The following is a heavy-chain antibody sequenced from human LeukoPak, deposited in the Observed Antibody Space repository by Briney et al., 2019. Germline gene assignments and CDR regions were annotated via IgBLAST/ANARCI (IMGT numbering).Heavy chain of an antibody. CDR3: ARRRYYDGSGYLE. CDR2: IYFSGRT. V-gene: IGHV4-39*01. D-gene: IGHD3-22*01. J-gene: IGHJ1*01. Sequence: SETLSLTCSVSGDSVSRSDSYWDWIRQPRGKGLEWIGTIYFSGRTYYSPSLKSRVTMSVAPSNNQFSLNLRSVTAADTAVYYCARRRYYDGSGYLEWGQGTLLSASS. CDR1: GDSVSRSDSY.